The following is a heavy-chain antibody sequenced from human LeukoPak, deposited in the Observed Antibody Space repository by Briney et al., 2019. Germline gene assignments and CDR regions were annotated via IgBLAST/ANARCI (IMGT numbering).Heavy chain of an antibody. CDR2: IIPILGVP. Sequence: GASVKVSCKASGGTLSSFALSWVRQAPGQGLEWMGRIIPILGVPNYAQRFQGRVTITADTSTSTAFMELSSLSFEDTAVYYCAREEDWYFDLWGRGTLVTVSS. CDR1: GGTLSSFA. V-gene: IGHV1-69*04. J-gene: IGHJ2*01. CDR3: AREEDWYFDL.